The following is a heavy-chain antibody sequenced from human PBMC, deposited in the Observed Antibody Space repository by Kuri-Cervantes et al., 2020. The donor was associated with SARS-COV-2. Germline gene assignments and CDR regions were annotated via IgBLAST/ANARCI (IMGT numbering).Heavy chain of an antibody. D-gene: IGHD6-25*01. V-gene: IGHV3-30*02. J-gene: IGHJ6*02. CDR1: GFTFSSYG. CDR2: IRYDGSNK. Sequence: GESLKISCAASGFTFSSYGMHWVRQAPGKGLEWVAFIRYDGSNKYYADSVKGRFTISRDNSKNTLYLQMNSLRAEDTAVYYCASLSSDEGYYYYGMDVWGQGTTVTVSS. CDR3: ASLSSDEGYYYYGMDV.